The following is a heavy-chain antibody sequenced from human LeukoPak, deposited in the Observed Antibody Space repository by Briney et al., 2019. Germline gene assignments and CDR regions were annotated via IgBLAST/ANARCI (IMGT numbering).Heavy chain of an antibody. V-gene: IGHV3-21*01. CDR1: GFTFGSYT. D-gene: IGHD6-19*01. CDR3: ARASGWYERGPDYYYYYMDV. J-gene: IGHJ6*03. CDR2: ISSSSSYI. Sequence: GGSLRLSCAASGFTFGSYTMNWVRQAPGKGLQSVSSISSSSSYIYYADSVKGRFTISRDNSKNSLYLQMNSLRAEDTAVYYCARASGWYERGPDYYYYYMDVWGEGTTVTVSS.